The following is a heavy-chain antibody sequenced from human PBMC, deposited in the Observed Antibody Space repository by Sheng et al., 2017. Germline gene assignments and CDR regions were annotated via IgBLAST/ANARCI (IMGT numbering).Heavy chain of an antibody. V-gene: IGHV3-66*01. CDR1: AFSVSDNY. J-gene: IGHJ4*01. CDR2: IYSDGRT. D-gene: IGHD3-10*01. CDR3: ARNYKFDY. Sequence: EVQLVESGGGLVQPGGSLRLSCAGSAFSVSDNYMSWIRQAPGKGLEWVSLIYSDGRTYYADTVKDRFIISRDDSRNTVYLQMSSVQVEDTAVYYCARNYKFDY.